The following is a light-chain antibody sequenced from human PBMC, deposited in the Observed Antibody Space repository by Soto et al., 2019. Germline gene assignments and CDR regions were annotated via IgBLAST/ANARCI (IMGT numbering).Light chain of an antibody. CDR2: DVS. J-gene: IGLJ2*01. CDR1: GSDGGGYNY. Sequence: QSALTQPASVSGSPGQSITISCTGTGSDGGGYNYVSWYQQHPGKAPKVMIYDVSNRPSGVSNRFSGSKSGNTASLPISGLQAEDEADYYCSSYTSASAPLVFGGGTKLTVL. CDR3: SSYTSASAPLV. V-gene: IGLV2-14*01.